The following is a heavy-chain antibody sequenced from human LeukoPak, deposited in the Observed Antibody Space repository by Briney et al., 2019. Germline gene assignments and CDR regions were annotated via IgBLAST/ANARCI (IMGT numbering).Heavy chain of an antibody. CDR1: GGSVNSGGYS. CDR3: ARTTEGGYTYDYFYYYYMDV. D-gene: IGHD5-18*01. CDR2: IYYSGST. J-gene: IGHJ6*03. V-gene: IGHV4-61*08. Sequence: PSETLSLTCVVSGGSVNSGGYSWSWIRQPPGKGLEWIGYIYYSGSTNYNPSLKSRVTISVDTSKNQFSLKLSSVTAADTAVYYCARTTEGGYTYDYFYYYYMDVWGKGTTVTISS.